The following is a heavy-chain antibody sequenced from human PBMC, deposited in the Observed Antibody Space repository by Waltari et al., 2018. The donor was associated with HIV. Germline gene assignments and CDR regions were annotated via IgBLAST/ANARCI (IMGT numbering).Heavy chain of an antibody. CDR1: GFTFPVYS. D-gene: IGHD2-21*02. CDR3: ARFDGGNSEVYH. V-gene: IGHV3-21*01. Sequence: EVQLVESGGGLVKPGGSLRLSCAASGFTFPVYSMSWVRQAPGKGLEWVSSSDSSSTYIHYADAVEGRFTISRDNPKNSLYLQMDSLRAEDTAVYYCARFDGGNSEVYHWGQGTLVTVSS. CDR2: SDSSSTYI. J-gene: IGHJ5*02.